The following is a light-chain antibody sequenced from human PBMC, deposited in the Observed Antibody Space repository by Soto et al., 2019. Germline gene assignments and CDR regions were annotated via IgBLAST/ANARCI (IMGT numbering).Light chain of an antibody. J-gene: IGKJ3*01. V-gene: IGKV1-6*01. Sequence: AIQLTQSPSSLSLSPGDRATISCRASQGVGSDLAWYQQKPGQAPTLLIYATSNIHSGVPSRFSGSGSGTDFTLTISSLEPEDFAIYYCLQDCNCPLTFGHGTKVDFK. CDR2: ATS. CDR3: LQDCNCPLT. CDR1: QGVGSD.